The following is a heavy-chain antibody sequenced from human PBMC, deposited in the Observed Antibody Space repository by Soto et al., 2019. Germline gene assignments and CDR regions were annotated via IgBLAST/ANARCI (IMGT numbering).Heavy chain of an antibody. V-gene: IGHV1-18*04. CDR3: ARTGGRMAARPLEY. J-gene: IGHJ4*02. D-gene: IGHD6-6*01. CDR1: GYMFTTYG. CDR2: ISAYNGNK. Sequence: QVQLVQSGGEVKKPGASVEVSCRTSGYMFTTYGMSWVRQAPGQGLEWMAWISAYNGNKKYAQKFQGRVTMTTDTATSTVSMELRNLTSDDTGTYFGARTGGRMAARPLEYWGQGTLVTVSS.